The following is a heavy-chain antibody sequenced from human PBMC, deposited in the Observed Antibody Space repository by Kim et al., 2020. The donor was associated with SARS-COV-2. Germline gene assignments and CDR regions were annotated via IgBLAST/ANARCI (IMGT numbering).Heavy chain of an antibody. CDR3: ARDGRLVVPAAVIGWFDP. J-gene: IGHJ5*02. V-gene: IGHV3-21*01. CDR2: ISSSSSYI. Sequence: GGSLRLSCAASGFTFSSYSMNWVRQAPGKGLEWVSSISSSSSYIYYADSVKGRFTISRDNAKNSLYLQMNSLRAEDTAVYYCARDGRLVVPAAVIGWFDPWGQGNLVTVSS. CDR1: GFTFSSYS. D-gene: IGHD2-2*01.